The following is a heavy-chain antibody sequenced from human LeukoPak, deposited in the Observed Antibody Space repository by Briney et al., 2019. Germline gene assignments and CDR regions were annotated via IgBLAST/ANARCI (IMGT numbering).Heavy chain of an antibody. CDR2: IRSKVNSYAT. V-gene: IGHV3-73*01. Sequence: GGSLKLSCAASGFTFSDSAMHWVRQASGKGLEWVGRIRSKVNSYATAYAASVKGRFTISRDDSKNTAYLQMNSLKTEDTAVYYCTRSYTGHWFDPWGQGTLVTVSS. CDR3: TRSYTGHWFDP. CDR1: GFTFSDSA. J-gene: IGHJ5*02. D-gene: IGHD2-2*02.